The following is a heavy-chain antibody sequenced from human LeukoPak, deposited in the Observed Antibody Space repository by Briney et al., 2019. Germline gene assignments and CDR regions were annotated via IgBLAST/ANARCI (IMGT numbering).Heavy chain of an antibody. CDR3: ARPASVSSGRYGMDV. D-gene: IGHD6-19*01. CDR2: INPNSGGT. V-gene: IGHV1-2*02. CDR1: GYTFTGYY. Sequence: ASVKVSCKASGYTFTGYYMHWVRQPPGQGLEWMGWINPNSGGTNYAQKFQGRVTMTRDTSISTAYMELSRLRSDDTAVYYCARPASVSSGRYGMDVWGQGTTVTVSS. J-gene: IGHJ6*02.